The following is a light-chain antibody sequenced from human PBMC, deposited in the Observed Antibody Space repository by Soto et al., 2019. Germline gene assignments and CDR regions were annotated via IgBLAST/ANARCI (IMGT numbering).Light chain of an antibody. V-gene: IGLV1-40*01. CDR3: QSFDSSLSGFVA. CDR2: ANT. CDR1: GSNIGAGYD. J-gene: IGLJ2*01. Sequence: QAVVTQPPSVSGAPGQRATISCTGTGSNIGAGYDIHWYQQFPGTAPKLLIYANTHRPSGVPDRFSGFKSGTSASLAISGLQAEDEADYYCQSFDSSLSGFVAFGGGTKLTVL.